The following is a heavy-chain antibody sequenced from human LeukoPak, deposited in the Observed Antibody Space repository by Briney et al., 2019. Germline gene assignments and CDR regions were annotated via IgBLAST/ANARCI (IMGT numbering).Heavy chain of an antibody. Sequence: GGSLRLSCATSGFTVSSSYMSWVRQAPGKGLECVSVIYDSGYTYYADSVKGRFTISRDNAKNSLCLQMNSLRAEDTAVYYCARDEMATHDYWGQGTLVTVSS. D-gene: IGHD5-24*01. CDR1: GFTVSSSY. V-gene: IGHV3-53*01. J-gene: IGHJ4*02. CDR2: IYDSGYT. CDR3: ARDEMATHDY.